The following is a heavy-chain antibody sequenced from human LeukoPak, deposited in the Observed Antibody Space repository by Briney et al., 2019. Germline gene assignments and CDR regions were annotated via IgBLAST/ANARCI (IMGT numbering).Heavy chain of an antibody. V-gene: IGHV3-7*04. D-gene: IGHD3-10*01. CDR3: ARDKEVRGVIGGMDV. CDR1: GFTFCSDW. CDR2: IKQGGSER. Sequence: AGSLTLSCAASGFTFCSDWMRCVGQAPGKELEWLANIKQGGSERYYVDSVKGRFTISRDNATNSLYLQMNSLRAEDTAVYYCARDKEVRGVIGGMDVWGQGTTVTVSS. J-gene: IGHJ6*02.